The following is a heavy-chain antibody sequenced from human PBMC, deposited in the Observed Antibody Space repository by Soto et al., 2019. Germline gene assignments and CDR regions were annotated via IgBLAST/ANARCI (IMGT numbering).Heavy chain of an antibody. CDR3: ARDMTRTVVPYFDF. V-gene: IGHV1-69*06. CDR2: IIPISGAA. D-gene: IGHD1-7*01. J-gene: IGHJ4*02. CDR1: GGTFSDSV. Sequence: SVKVSCKASGGTFSDSVVNWVRQVPGQGREWMGRIIPISGAANYAQKFQGRVTITADKSTSTSYMERSSLRFQDKDVYYCARDMTRTVVPYFDFWGQGTRVTVYS.